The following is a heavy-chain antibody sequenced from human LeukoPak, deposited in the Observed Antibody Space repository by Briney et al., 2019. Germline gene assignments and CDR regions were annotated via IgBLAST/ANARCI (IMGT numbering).Heavy chain of an antibody. CDR3: ARDSIAAVNWFDP. J-gene: IGHJ5*02. CDR1: GGSISSSSYY. Sequence: SETLSLTCTVSGGSISSSSYYWGWIRPPPGKGLEWIGSIYYSGSTYYNPSLKSRVTISVDTSKNQFSLKLSSVTAADTAVYYCARDSIAAVNWFDPWGQGTLVTVSS. CDR2: IYYSGST. V-gene: IGHV4-39*07. D-gene: IGHD6-13*01.